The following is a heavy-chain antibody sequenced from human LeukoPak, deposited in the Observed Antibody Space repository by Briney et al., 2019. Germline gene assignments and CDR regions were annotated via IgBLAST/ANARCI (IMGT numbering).Heavy chain of an antibody. J-gene: IGHJ6*02. V-gene: IGHV3-74*01. CDR1: GFTFSSYW. Sequence: GGSLRLSGAASGFTFSSYWMHWVRQAPGKELVWVSRIKSDGISTTYADSVKGRFTISRDNAKNALYLQMNSLRAEDTAVYYCVRDRYYNMDVWGQGTTVTVSS. CDR2: IKSDGIST. CDR3: VRDRYYNMDV.